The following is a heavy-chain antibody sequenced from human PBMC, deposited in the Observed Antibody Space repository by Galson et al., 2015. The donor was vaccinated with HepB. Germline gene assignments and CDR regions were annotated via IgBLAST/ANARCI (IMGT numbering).Heavy chain of an antibody. D-gene: IGHD6-13*01. V-gene: IGHV1-18*01. Sequence: SVKVSCKASGYTFTSYGISWVRQAPGQGLEWMGWISAYNGNTNYAQKLQGRVTMTTDTSTSTAYMELRSLRSDDTAVYYCARGIAAAGTKGYFQHWGQGTLVTVSS. CDR1: GYTFTSYG. CDR3: ARGIAAAGTKGYFQH. CDR2: ISAYNGNT. J-gene: IGHJ1*01.